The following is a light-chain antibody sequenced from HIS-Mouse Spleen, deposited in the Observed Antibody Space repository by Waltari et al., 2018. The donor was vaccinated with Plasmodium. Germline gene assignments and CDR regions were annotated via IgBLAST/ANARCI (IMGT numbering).Light chain of an antibody. V-gene: IGLV3-1*01. CDR3: QAWDSSTAWV. CDR1: KLGDKY. CDR2: QDS. Sequence: SYELTQPPSVSVSPGQTASITCSGAKLGDKYACWYQQKPGKSPVLGIYQDSKRPSGIPERFSGSNSGNTATLTISGTQAMDEADYYCQAWDSSTAWVFGGGTKLTVL. J-gene: IGLJ2*01.